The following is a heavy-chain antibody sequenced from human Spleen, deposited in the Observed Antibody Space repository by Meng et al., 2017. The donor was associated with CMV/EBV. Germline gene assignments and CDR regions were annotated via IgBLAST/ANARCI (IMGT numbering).Heavy chain of an antibody. J-gene: IGHJ4*02. Sequence: GESLKISCAASGFTFSSYWMSWVRQAPGKGLEWVANIKKDGSEQFYADSVRGRITVSRDNAKNALYLQMNSLRADDTAVYYCAREGGSNDYWGQGTLVTVSS. CDR2: IKKDGSEQ. CDR3: AREGGSNDY. D-gene: IGHD1-26*01. V-gene: IGHV3-7*01. CDR1: GFTFSSYW.